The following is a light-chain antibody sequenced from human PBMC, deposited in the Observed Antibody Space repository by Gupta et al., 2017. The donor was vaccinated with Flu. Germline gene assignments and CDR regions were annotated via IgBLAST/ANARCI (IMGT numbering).Light chain of an antibody. V-gene: IGKV4-1*01. CDR2: WAS. J-gene: IGKJ1*01. CDR3: HQDDTTPQA. Sequence: YLGETATITCKSSQSIWYNTNNRNYLTWYQQKAGQPPKMLISWASIRQSGVPDRFNGSGSGTDFTLTISSLQAEDVAVYYCHQDDTTPQAFGQGTKVEI. CDR1: QSIWYNTNNRNY.